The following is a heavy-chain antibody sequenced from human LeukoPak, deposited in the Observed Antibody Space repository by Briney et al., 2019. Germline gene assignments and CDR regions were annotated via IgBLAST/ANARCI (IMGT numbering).Heavy chain of an antibody. Sequence: GGSLRLSCAASGFIFSSYGMHWVRQAPGKGLEWVAFIRSDGSKMYYGDSVKGRFTTSRDNSKNTLYLQMSSLRPEDTAVYYCAREYSSSSGRAFDIWGQGTMVTVSS. V-gene: IGHV3-30*02. D-gene: IGHD6-6*01. CDR3: AREYSSSSGRAFDI. CDR1: GFIFSSYG. J-gene: IGHJ3*02. CDR2: IRSDGSKM.